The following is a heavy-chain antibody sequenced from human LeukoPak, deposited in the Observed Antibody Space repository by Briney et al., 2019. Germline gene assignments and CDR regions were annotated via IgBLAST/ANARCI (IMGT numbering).Heavy chain of an antibody. CDR2: IYTSGST. D-gene: IGHD3-22*01. Sequence: PSETLSLTCTVSGGSISSYYWSWIRQPAGKGLEWIGRIYTSGSTNYNPSLKSRVTMSVDTSKNQFSLKLSSVTAADTAVYYCARERTPYYYDSSGYSNVSPFDYWGQGTLDTVSS. V-gene: IGHV4-4*07. CDR3: ARERTPYYYDSSGYSNVSPFDY. J-gene: IGHJ4*02. CDR1: GGSISSYY.